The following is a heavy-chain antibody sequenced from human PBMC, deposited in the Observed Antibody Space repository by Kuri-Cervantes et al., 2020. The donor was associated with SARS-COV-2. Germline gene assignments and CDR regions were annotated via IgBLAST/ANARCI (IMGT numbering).Heavy chain of an antibody. Sequence: GSLRLSCIVSGDSMSGSYWTWMRKSPGRGLEWIGYVSDTGSRYNPSLGSRATISVDTSKNQFSLRLTSVTAADTALYSCAKDKIGDGKPIIYWGRGILVTVSS. CDR3: AKDKIGDGKPIIY. D-gene: IGHD1-14*01. J-gene: IGHJ4*02. CDR2: VSDTGSR. CDR1: GDSMSGSY. V-gene: IGHV4-59*01.